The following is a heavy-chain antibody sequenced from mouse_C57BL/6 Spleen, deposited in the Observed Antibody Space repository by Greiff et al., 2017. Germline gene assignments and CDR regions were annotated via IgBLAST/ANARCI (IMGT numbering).Heavy chain of an antibody. Sequence: EVQLQQSGPELVKPGASVKISCKASGYTFTDYSMNWVKQSHGKSLEWIGDITPNNGGTSYNHQFKGKATLTVDKSSSTAYMESRSLTSEDAAVYYFSRTDDGYYAYWGQGTLVTVSA. CDR1: GYTFTDYS. J-gene: IGHJ3*01. CDR3: SRTDDGYYAY. D-gene: IGHD2-3*01. CDR2: ITPNNGGT. V-gene: IGHV1-26*01.